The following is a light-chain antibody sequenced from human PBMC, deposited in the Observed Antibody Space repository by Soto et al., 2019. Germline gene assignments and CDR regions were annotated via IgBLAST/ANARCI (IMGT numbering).Light chain of an antibody. Sequence: QSALTQPASVSGSPGQSITISCTGTSSDVGGYNYVSWYQQQPGKAHKFMIYDVSNRPSGVSNRFSGSKSGNTASLTISGLQAEDEADYYCCSYTTSNTRQIVFGTG. CDR3: CSYTTSNTRQIV. CDR2: DVS. V-gene: IGLV2-14*01. CDR1: SSDVGGYNY. J-gene: IGLJ1*01.